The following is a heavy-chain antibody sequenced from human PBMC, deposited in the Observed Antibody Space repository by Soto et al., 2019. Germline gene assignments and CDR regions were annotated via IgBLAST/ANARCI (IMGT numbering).Heavy chain of an antibody. CDR3: VKDKGKGRGRYSYSGMDG. D-gene: IGHD4-4*01. Sequence: EVQLVESGGGLIQPGRSLRLSCVGSGFSFESFAMHWVRHTPGKGLQWDAGISWNNLTIAYADYVKGRFSISRDKAKNSIFLQMNHQRHEDTALYYCVKDKGKGRGRYSYSGMDGWGQGTTVAVSS. J-gene: IGHJ6*02. CDR1: GFSFESFA. CDR2: ISWNNLTI. V-gene: IGHV3-9*01.